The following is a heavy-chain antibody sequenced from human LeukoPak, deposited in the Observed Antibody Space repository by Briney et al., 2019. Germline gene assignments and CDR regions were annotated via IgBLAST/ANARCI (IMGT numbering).Heavy chain of an antibody. CDR3: ARRWNYGRNYSIDV. Sequence: SETLSLTFAVYDGSFSNYYWSWIRQSPGKGLEWMGEINHSGTIHYNPSLMRRVTLSVDKYKTQFSMKCSSGSAAHTAACYSARRWNYGRNYSIDVWGTGETVRVSS. J-gene: IGHJ6*03. CDR1: DGSFSNYY. CDR2: INHSGTI. D-gene: IGHD1-7*01. V-gene: IGHV4-34*01.